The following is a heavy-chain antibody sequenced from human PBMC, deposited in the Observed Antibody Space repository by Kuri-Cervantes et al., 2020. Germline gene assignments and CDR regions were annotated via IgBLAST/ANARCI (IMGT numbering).Heavy chain of an antibody. V-gene: IGHV4-39*07. Sequence: SETLSLTCTVSGGSISSSSYYWSWIRQPPGKGLEWIGEINHSGSTNYNPSLKSRVTISVDTSKNQFSLKLSSVTAADTAVYYCARVPRYLRYFDWYSINYFDYWGQGTLVTVSS. CDR2: INHSGST. CDR3: ARVPRYLRYFDWYSINYFDY. D-gene: IGHD3-9*01. J-gene: IGHJ4*02. CDR1: GGSISSSSYY.